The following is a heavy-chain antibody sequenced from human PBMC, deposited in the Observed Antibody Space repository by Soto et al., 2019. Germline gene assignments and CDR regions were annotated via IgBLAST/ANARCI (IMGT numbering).Heavy chain of an antibody. CDR2: ISSQNGNT. V-gene: IGHV1-18*01. J-gene: IGHJ4*02. D-gene: IGHD5-18*01. CDR1: HYTFISYG. Sequence: ASVKVSCKASHYTFISYGVSWVRQAPGQGLEWMGWISSQNGNTIYAQKFQGRVTMTTDTSTSTAYMELRSLRSDDTAVYYCARDQSTGYSYGYWFYWGQGTLVTVSS. CDR3: ARDQSTGYSYGYWFY.